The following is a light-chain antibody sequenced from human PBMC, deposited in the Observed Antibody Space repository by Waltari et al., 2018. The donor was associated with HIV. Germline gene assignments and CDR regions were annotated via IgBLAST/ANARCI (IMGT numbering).Light chain of an antibody. Sequence: SYVLAPPPSVSVAPGQTARITCGGDNIGSKRVHWYQQKPGQAPLLVVYDDSDRPSGIPERFSGSNSGNTATLTISRVEAGDEADYYCQVWDSSSDDWVFGGGTKVTVL. CDR2: DDS. CDR3: QVWDSSSDDWV. CDR1: NIGSKR. J-gene: IGLJ3*02. V-gene: IGLV3-21*02.